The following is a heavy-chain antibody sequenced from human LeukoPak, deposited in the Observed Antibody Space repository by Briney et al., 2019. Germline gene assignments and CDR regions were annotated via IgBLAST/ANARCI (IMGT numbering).Heavy chain of an antibody. D-gene: IGHD3-3*01. CDR3: ARDRSGDDEFWSGYYPNDFDP. V-gene: IGHV3-48*01. CDR1: GFTFSSYS. CDR2: IGSSSSTI. Sequence: PGGSLRLSCAASGFTFSSYSMNWVRQAPGKGLEWVSYIGSSSSTIYYGDSVKGRFTISRDNAKNSLYLQMNSLRGEDTAVYYCARDRSGDDEFWSGYYPNDFDPGSQGTLVTVSS. J-gene: IGHJ5*02.